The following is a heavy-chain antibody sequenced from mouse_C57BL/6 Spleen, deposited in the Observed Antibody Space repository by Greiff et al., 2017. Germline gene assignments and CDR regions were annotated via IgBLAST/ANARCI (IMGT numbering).Heavy chain of an antibody. J-gene: IGHJ1*03. V-gene: IGHV5-4*01. CDR1: GFTFSSYA. D-gene: IGHD1-1*01. Sequence: VQLKQSGGGLVKPGGSLKLSCAASGFTFSSYAMSWVRQTPDKRLEWVATISDGGSYTYYPDNVKGRFTISRDNAKNNLYLQMSHLTSEDTAMYYCARGTTVVAKYFDVWGTGTTVTVSS. CDR3: ARGTTVVAKYFDV. CDR2: ISDGGSYT.